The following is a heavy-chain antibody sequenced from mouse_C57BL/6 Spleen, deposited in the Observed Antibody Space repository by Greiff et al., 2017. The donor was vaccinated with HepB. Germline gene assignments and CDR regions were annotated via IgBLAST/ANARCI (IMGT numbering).Heavy chain of an antibody. CDR3: ARADNAMDY. CDR2: IDPSDSYT. V-gene: IGHV1-50*01. CDR1: GYTFTSYW. Sequence: QVQLQQPGAELVKPGASVKLSCKASGYTFTSYWMQWVKQRPGQGLEWIGEIDPSDSYTNYNQKFKGKATLTVDTSSSTAYMQLSSLTSEDSAVYDCARADNAMDYWGQGTSVTVSS. J-gene: IGHJ4*01.